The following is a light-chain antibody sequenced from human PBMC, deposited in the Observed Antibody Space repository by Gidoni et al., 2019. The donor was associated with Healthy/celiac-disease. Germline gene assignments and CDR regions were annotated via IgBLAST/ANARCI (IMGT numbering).Light chain of an antibody. J-gene: IGLJ1*01. CDR2: DVS. V-gene: IGLV2-14*01. CDR1: SSDVGGYNY. CDR3: SSYTSSSTLGV. Sequence: QSALTQPASVSGSPGQALTISCTGTSSDVGGYNYVSWYQQHPGKAPNLMIYDVSNRPSGVSNRFSGSKSGNTASLTISGLQAEDEADYYCSSYTSSSTLGVFGTGTKVTVL.